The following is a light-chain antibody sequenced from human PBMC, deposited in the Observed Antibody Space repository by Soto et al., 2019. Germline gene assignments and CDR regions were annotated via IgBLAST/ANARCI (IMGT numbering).Light chain of an antibody. CDR1: QDISNY. CDR3: QQYDNVPLT. CDR2: DAS. J-gene: IGKJ4*01. V-gene: IGKV1-33*01. Sequence: DIQMTQSPSSLSASVGARVTITCQASQDISNYLNWYQQKPGKAPKLLIYDASNLETGVPSRFSGSGSGTDFTFNISRLQPEDIATYYCQQYDNVPLTFGGGTKVQIK.